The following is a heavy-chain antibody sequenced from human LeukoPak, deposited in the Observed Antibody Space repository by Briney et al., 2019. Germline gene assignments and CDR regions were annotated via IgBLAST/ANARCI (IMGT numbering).Heavy chain of an antibody. CDR1: GGSIGSSSYY. J-gene: IGHJ4*02. D-gene: IGHD5-18*01. CDR2: IYYSGST. CDR3: ARHNTAMVLYYFDY. V-gene: IGHV4-39*01. Sequence: PSETLSLTCTVSGGSIGSSSYYWGWIRQPPGKGLEWIGSIYYSGSTYYNPSLKSRVTISVDTSKNQFSLKLSSVTAADTAVYYCARHNTAMVLYYFDYWGQGTLVTVSS.